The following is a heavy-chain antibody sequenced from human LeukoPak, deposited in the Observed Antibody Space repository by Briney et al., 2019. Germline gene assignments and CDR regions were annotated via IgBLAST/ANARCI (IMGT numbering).Heavy chain of an antibody. CDR2: IYTSGST. CDR3: ARGSSGWDNGGGYNWFDP. J-gene: IGHJ5*02. D-gene: IGHD6-19*01. Sequence: PSETLSLTCTVSGGSISSYYWSWIRQPAGKGLEWTGRIYTSGSTNYNPSLKSRVTMSVDTSKNQFSLKLSSVTAADTAVYYCARGSSGWDNGGGYNWFDPWGQGTLVTVSS. V-gene: IGHV4-4*07. CDR1: GGSISSYY.